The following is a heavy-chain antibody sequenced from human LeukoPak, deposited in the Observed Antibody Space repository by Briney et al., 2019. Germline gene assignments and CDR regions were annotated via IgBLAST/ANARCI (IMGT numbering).Heavy chain of an antibody. J-gene: IGHJ2*01. D-gene: IGHD2-2*01. Sequence: SETLSLTCAVSGGSISSGGYSWSWIRQPPGQGLEWIGYIYHSGSTYYNPSLKSRVTISVDRSKNQFSLKLSSVTAADTAVYYCARVEPYCSSTSCALGYFDLWGRGTLVTVSS. CDR3: ARVEPYCSSTSCALGYFDL. CDR2: IYHSGST. V-gene: IGHV4-30-2*01. CDR1: GGSISSGGYS.